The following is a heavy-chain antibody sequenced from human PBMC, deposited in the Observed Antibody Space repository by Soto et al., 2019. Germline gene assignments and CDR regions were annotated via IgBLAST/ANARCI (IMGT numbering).Heavy chain of an antibody. J-gene: IGHJ4*02. Sequence: QVQLQESGPGLVKPSETLSLTCTVSGGSVSSGSYYWSWIRQPPGKGLEWIGYIYYSGSTNYNPSLKSRVTISVDTSKNQFSLKLSSVTAADTAVYYCARGSGSLDYWGQGTLVTVSS. CDR2: IYYSGST. CDR3: ARGSGSLDY. V-gene: IGHV4-61*01. CDR1: GGSVSSGSYY. D-gene: IGHD1-26*01.